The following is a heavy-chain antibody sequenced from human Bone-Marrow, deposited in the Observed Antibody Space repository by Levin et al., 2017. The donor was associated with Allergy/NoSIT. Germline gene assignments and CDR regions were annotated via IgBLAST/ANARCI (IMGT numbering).Heavy chain of an antibody. V-gene: IGHV3-11*01. Sequence: GGSLRLSCTASGFIFSDYYMSWIRQAPGKGLQWVSDISSSGNTIYYADSVKGRFTISRDNAKNSLYLQVDSLRAEDTAVYYCARDGGMHYALDVWGQGTTVTVSS. CDR2: ISSSGNTI. CDR1: GFIFSDYY. D-gene: IGHD2-8*01. CDR3: ARDGGMHYALDV. J-gene: IGHJ6*02.